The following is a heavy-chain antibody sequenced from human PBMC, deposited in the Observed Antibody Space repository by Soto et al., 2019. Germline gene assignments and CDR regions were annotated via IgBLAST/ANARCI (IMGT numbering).Heavy chain of an antibody. J-gene: IGHJ6*02. Sequence: ASVKVSCKASGYTFTSYGISWVRQAPGQGLEWMGWISAYNGNTNYAQKLQGRVTMTTDTSTSTAYMELRSLRSDDTAVYYCARGRLSITMVRGVRYYYYGMDVWGQGTTVTVSS. CDR1: GYTFTSYG. D-gene: IGHD3-10*01. V-gene: IGHV1-18*01. CDR3: ARGRLSITMVRGVRYYYYGMDV. CDR2: ISAYNGNT.